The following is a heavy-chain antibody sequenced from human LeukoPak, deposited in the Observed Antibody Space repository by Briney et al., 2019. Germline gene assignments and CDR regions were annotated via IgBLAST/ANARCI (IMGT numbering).Heavy chain of an antibody. CDR1: GGSFSGYY. V-gene: IGHV4-34*01. D-gene: IGHD5-24*01. CDR3: ARVGVEMATITSADY. J-gene: IGHJ4*02. Sequence: SETLSLTCAVYGGSFSGYYWSWIRQPPGKGLEWIGEINHSGSTNYNPSLKSRVTMSVDTSKNQFSLKLSSVTAADTAVYYCARVGVEMATITSADYWGQGTLVTVSS. CDR2: INHSGST.